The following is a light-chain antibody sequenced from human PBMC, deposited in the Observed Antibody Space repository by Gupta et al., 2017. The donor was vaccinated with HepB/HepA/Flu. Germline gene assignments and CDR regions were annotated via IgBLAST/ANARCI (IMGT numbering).Light chain of an antibody. CDR2: DVS. CDR1: SSDVGGYNY. CDR3: SSYTSSTKVV. V-gene: IGLV2-14*01. Sequence: QSALTQPASVSGSPGQSITISCTGTSSDVGGYNYVSWYQQHPDKAPKLMIYDVSKRPSGVSNRFSGSKSGNTASLTISGLQAEDEADYYCSSYTSSTKVVFGGGTKLTVL. J-gene: IGLJ2*01.